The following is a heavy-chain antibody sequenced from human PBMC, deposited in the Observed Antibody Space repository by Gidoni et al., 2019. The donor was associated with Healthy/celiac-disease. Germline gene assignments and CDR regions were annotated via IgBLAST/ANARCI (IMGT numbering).Heavy chain of an antibody. CDR2: INPNSGGT. J-gene: IGHJ5*02. CDR1: GSTFTGYY. CDR3: ARRYDILTGYYAIDP. Sequence: QVQLVQSGAEVKKPGASVKVSCKSSGSTFTGYYMHWVRQAPGQGLEWMGWINPNSGGTNYAQKFQGRVTMTRDTSISTAYMELSRLRSDDTAVYYCARRYDILTGYYAIDPWGQGTLVTVSS. D-gene: IGHD3-9*01. V-gene: IGHV1-2*02.